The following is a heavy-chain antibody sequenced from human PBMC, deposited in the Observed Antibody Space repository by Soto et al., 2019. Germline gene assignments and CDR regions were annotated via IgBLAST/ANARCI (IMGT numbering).Heavy chain of an antibody. V-gene: IGHV1-18*01. J-gene: IGHJ5*02. CDR1: GYTFTSYG. Sequence: ASVKVTCKASGYTFTSYGSTWVRQAPGQGLEWMGWINPYNGNTNYAQKLQGRVTMTTDTSTSTAYMELRSLRAEDTAVYYCAKVGFGFLEWAPPRPSGDPWGQGTLVTVSS. D-gene: IGHD3-3*01. CDR2: INPYNGNT. CDR3: AKVGFGFLEWAPPRPSGDP.